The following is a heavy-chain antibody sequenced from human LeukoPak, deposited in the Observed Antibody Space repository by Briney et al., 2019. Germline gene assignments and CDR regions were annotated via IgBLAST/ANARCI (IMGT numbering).Heavy chain of an antibody. CDR2: INPNSGGT. J-gene: IGHJ4*02. V-gene: IGHV1-2*02. D-gene: IGHD3-16*02. CDR1: GYTFTGYY. Sequence: ASVKVSCKASGYTFTGYYMHWVRQAPGQGLEWMGWINPNSGGTNYAQKFQGRVTMTRDTSISTAYMELSRLRPDDTAVYYCARGSPRMITFGGVIVTLSFDYWGQGTLVTVSS. CDR3: ARGSPRMITFGGVIVTLSFDY.